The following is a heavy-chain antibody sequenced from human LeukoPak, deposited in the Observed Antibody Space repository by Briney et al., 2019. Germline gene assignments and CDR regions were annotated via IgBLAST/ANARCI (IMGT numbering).Heavy chain of an antibody. V-gene: IGHV1-69*13. CDR1: GGTFSSYA. D-gene: IGHD6-6*01. CDR3: AGSPREYSSSSPRHYYYYYMDV. CDR2: IIPIFGTA. J-gene: IGHJ6*03. Sequence: SVKVSCKASGGTFSSYAISWVRQAPGQGLEWMGGIIPIFGTANYAQKFQGRVTITADESTSTAYMELSSLRSEDTAVYYCAGSPREYSSSSPRHYYYYYMDVWGKGTTVTVSS.